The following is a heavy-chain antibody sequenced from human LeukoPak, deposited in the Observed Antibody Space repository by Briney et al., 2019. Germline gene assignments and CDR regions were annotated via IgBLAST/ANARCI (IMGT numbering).Heavy chain of an antibody. Sequence: GESLKISCKASGYSFTSQWIGWVRQVPGKGLEWMGIIYPADSDTKYSPSFQGQVTISANKSISTAYLQWSSLKASDTAIYYCARWMFYYGSGVFHYHGMDVWGQGTTVTVSS. CDR2: IYPADSDT. CDR3: ARWMFYYGSGVFHYHGMDV. D-gene: IGHD3-10*01. V-gene: IGHV5-51*01. CDR1: GYSFTSQW. J-gene: IGHJ6*02.